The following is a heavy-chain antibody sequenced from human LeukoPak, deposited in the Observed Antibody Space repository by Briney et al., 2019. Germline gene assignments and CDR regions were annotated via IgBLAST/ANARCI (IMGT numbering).Heavy chain of an antibody. V-gene: IGHV3-21*04. CDR3: AKGPKDPRYGGYVSVYYYMDV. CDR2: ISSSSSYI. D-gene: IGHD5-12*01. CDR1: GFTFSSYS. J-gene: IGHJ6*03. Sequence: SGGSLRLSCAASGFTFSSYSMNWVRQAPGKGLEWVSSISSSSSYIYYADSVKGRFTISRDNAKNSLYLQMNSLRAEDTAVYYCAKGPKDPRYGGYVSVYYYMDVWGKGTTVTISS.